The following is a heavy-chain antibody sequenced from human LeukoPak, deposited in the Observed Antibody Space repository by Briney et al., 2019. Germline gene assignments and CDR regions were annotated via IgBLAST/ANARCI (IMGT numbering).Heavy chain of an antibody. CDR2: IIPIFGTA. CDR1: GCTFTSYA. V-gene: IGHV1-69*06. D-gene: IGHD3-10*01. CDR3: ARDATVRGPYGGHHFYSYMDV. Sequence: ASVKVSCKASGCTFTSYAISWVRQAPGQGLEWMGGIIPIFGTANYAQKFQGRVTITADTSTTTAYMDLSSLRSEDTAVYYCARDATVRGPYGGHHFYSYMDVWGKGTTVTISS. J-gene: IGHJ6*03.